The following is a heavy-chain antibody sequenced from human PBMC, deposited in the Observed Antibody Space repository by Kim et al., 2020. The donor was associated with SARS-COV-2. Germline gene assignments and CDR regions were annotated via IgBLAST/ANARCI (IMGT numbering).Heavy chain of an antibody. CDR1: GYTLTELS. CDR3: ATGLIRFLEWLSPFDY. D-gene: IGHD3-3*01. J-gene: IGHJ4*02. CDR2: FDPEDGET. Sequence: ASVKVSCKVSGYTLTELSMHWVRQAPGKGLEWMGGFDPEDGETIYAQKFQGRVTMTEDTSTDTAYMELSSLRSEDTAVYYCATGLIRFLEWLSPFDYWGQGTLVTVSS. V-gene: IGHV1-24*01.